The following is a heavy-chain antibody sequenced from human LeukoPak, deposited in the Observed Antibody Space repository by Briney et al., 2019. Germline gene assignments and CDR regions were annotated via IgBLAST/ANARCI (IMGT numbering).Heavy chain of an antibody. CDR2: IRYDGSNK. J-gene: IGHJ5*02. V-gene: IGHV3-30*02. CDR1: GFTFSSYA. CDR3: AKDRPYDSSGYGRSNWFDP. D-gene: IGHD3-22*01. Sequence: GGSLRLSCAASGFTFSSYAMSWVRQAPGKGLEWVAFIRYDGSNKYYADSVKGRFTISRDNSKNTLYLQMNSLRAEDTAVYYCAKDRPYDSSGYGRSNWFDPWGQGTLVTVSS.